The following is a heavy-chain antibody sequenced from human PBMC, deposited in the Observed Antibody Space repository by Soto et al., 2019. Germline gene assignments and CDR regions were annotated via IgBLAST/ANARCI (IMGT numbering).Heavy chain of an antibody. CDR1: GYTFTTSG. J-gene: IGHJ6*02. CDR2: ISTYNGDT. Sequence: QVQLVQSGPEVRKPGASVKVSCEASGYTFTTSGISWVRQVPGQGLEWMGWISTYNGDTNSAQNFQGRVLMTADTSTGTAYMELMSLKSDETAVYYCARQGSWPYYYYGLDVWCQGTIVTVSS. V-gene: IGHV1-18*01. CDR3: ARQGSWPYYYYGLDV. D-gene: IGHD1-26*01.